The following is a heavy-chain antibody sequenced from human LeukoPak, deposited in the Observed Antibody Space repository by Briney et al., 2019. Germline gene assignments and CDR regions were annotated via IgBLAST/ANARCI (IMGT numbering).Heavy chain of an antibody. CDR3: TRPTLDLGDPIDY. V-gene: IGHV5-51*01. D-gene: IGHD4-17*01. CDR2: IFPGDSDI. J-gene: IGHJ4*02. CDR1: GYSFTSYW. Sequence: GESLKISCKGSGYSFTSYWIGWVRQMPGKGLEWMGIIFPGDSDIRYSPSFQGQVTISAVKSMSTAYLQWSSLKPSDTAIYYCTRPTLDLGDPIDYWGQGTLVTVSS.